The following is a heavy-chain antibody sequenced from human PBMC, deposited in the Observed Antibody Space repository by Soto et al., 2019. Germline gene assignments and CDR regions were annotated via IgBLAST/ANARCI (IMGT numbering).Heavy chain of an antibody. CDR1: GGSISSGGYY. Sequence: SETLSLTCTVSGGSISSGGYYWSWIRQHPGKGLEWIGYIYYSGSTYYNPSLKSRVTISVDTSKNQFSLKLSSVTAADTAVYYCARDGPDDAFDIWGQGTMVTVSS. V-gene: IGHV4-31*03. CDR2: IYYSGST. CDR3: ARDGPDDAFDI. J-gene: IGHJ3*02.